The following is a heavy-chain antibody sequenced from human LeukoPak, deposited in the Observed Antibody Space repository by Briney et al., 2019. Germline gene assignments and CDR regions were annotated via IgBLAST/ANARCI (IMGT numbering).Heavy chain of an antibody. CDR3: AREGYSSSWAFDY. V-gene: IGHV3-7*01. J-gene: IGHJ4*02. D-gene: IGHD6-13*01. CDR1: GFTFSSYC. CDR2: IKQDGSEK. Sequence: GGSLRLSCAASGFTFSSYCMSWVRQAPGKGLEWEANIKQDGSEKYYVDSVKGRFTISRDNAKNSLYLQMNSLRAEDTAVYYCAREGYSSSWAFDYWGQGTLVTVSS.